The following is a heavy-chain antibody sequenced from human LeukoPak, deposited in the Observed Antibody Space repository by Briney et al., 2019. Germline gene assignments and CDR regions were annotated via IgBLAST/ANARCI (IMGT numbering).Heavy chain of an antibody. CDR2: IYYSGST. CDR1: GGSISSYY. J-gene: IGHJ6*03. CDR3: ARDSGRRYYMDV. D-gene: IGHD5-12*01. Sequence: SETLCLTCTVSGGSISSYYWSWIRQPPGKGLEWIGYIYYSGSTNYNPSLKSRVTISVDTSKNQFSLKLSSVTAADTAVYYRARDSGRRYYMDVWGKGTTVTVSS. V-gene: IGHV4-59*12.